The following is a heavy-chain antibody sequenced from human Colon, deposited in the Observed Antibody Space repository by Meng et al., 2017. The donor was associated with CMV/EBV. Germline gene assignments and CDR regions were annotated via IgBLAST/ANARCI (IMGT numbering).Heavy chain of an antibody. V-gene: IGHV1-2*02. CDR3: GRDRHLDP. D-gene: IGHD3-3*02. J-gene: IGHJ5*02. Sequence: QVQLVQSGAEVKKPGASVKVSCKTSGYTFTDYYIHWVRQAPGRGLEWMGWINSISGGTNYAQKFQGRVTMTRDTSITTAYMELNSLKSDDTAVYYCGRDRHLDPWGQGTLVTVSS. CDR2: INSISGGT. CDR1: GYTFTDYY.